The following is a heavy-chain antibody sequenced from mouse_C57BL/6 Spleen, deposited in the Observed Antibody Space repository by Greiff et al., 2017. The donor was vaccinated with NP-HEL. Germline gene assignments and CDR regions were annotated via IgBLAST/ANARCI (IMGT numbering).Heavy chain of an antibody. D-gene: IGHD2-4*01. CDR1: GYTFTSYW. V-gene: IGHV1-7*01. J-gene: IGHJ4*01. Sequence: VKLMESGAELAKPGASVKLSCKASGYTFTSYWMHWVKQRPGQGLEWIGYINPSSGYTKYNQKFKDKATLTADKSSSTAYMQLSSLTYEDSAVYYCAYYDYDYYYAMDYWGQGTSVTVSS. CDR2: INPSSGYT. CDR3: AYYDYDYYYAMDY.